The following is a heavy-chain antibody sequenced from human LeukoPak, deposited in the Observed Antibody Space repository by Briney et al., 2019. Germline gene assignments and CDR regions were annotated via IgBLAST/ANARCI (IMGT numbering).Heavy chain of an antibody. CDR3: ARAILTGLDYFDP. CDR1: GGSISSYY. J-gene: IGHJ5*02. D-gene: IGHD3-9*01. V-gene: IGHV4-59*01. Sequence: SETLSLTCTVSGGSISSYYWSWIRQPPGKGLEWIGYIYDSGSTNYNPSLKNRVTISVDTSKNQFSLQLSSVPAADTAVYFCARAILTGLDYFDPWGQGTLVTVSS. CDR2: IYDSGST.